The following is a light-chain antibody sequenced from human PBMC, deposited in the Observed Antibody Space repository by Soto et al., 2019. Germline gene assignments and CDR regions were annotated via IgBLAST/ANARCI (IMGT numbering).Light chain of an antibody. CDR3: AAWDDSLFWV. V-gene: IGLV1-47*01. CDR1: SSNIGSNY. CDR2: RNN. Sequence: QSALTQPPSASGTPGQRVTISCSGSSSNIGSNYVYWYQQLPGTAPKLLIYRNNQRPSGVRDRFSGSKSGTSASLAISGLRSEDEADYYCAAWDDSLFWVFGGGTKLTVL. J-gene: IGLJ3*02.